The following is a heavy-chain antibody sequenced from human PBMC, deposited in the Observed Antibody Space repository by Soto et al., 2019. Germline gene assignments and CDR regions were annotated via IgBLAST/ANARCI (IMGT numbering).Heavy chain of an antibody. D-gene: IGHD3-22*01. Sequence: SVKVSCKASGFTFTSSAVQWVRQARGQRLEWIGWIVVGSGNTNYAQKFQERVTITRDMSTSTAYMELSSLRSEDTAVYYCAADSGYYYDSSGYYYKYYFDYWGQGALVTVSS. CDR1: GFTFTSSA. CDR3: AADSGYYYDSSGYYYKYYFDY. J-gene: IGHJ4*02. V-gene: IGHV1-58*01. CDR2: IVVGSGNT.